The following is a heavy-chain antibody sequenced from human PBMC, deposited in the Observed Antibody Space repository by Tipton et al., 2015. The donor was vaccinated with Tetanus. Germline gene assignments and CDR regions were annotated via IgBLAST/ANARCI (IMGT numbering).Heavy chain of an antibody. CDR2: IHYSGST. CDR1: GGSISTYY. V-gene: IGHV4-59*08. Sequence: GSLRLSCTVSGGSISTYYWSWIRQPPGKGLEWIGYIHYSGSTNYNPSLKSRVTISIDTSNNQFSLKVNSVTAADTAVYYCARRESLTMVRGVLGRNNYYYGLDVWGQGTTVTVSS. CDR3: ARRESLTMVRGVLGRNNYYYGLDV. D-gene: IGHD3-10*01. J-gene: IGHJ6*02.